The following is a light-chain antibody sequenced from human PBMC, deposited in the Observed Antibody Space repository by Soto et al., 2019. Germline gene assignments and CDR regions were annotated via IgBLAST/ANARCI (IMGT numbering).Light chain of an antibody. CDR1: SSNIGTNYD. CDR3: QSYDSSLSGYA. Sequence: QSALTQPPSVSGAPGQRVTISCTENSSNIGTNYDVHWYQQLPGTAPKLLIYESFKRPSGIPDRFSGSKSGTSASLAITGLQTEDEAYYYCQSYDSSLSGYAFGAGTKVTVL. J-gene: IGLJ1*01. CDR2: ESF. V-gene: IGLV1-40*01.